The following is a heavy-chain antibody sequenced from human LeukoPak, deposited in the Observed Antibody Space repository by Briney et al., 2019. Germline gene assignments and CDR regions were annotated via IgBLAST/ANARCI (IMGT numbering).Heavy chain of an antibody. CDR1: GGSFSGYY. J-gene: IGHJ5*02. Sequence: SETLSLTCAVYGGSFSGYYWSWIRQPPGKGLEWIGEINHSGSTNYNPSLKSRVTISVDTSKNQFSLKLSSVTAADTAVYYCARAPGSIVVVPAANVYWFDPWGQGTLVTVSS. V-gene: IGHV4-34*01. CDR3: ARAPGSIVVVPAANVYWFDP. D-gene: IGHD2-2*01. CDR2: INHSGST.